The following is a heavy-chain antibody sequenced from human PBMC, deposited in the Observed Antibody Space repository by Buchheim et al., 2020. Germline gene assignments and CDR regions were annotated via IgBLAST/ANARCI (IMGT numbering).Heavy chain of an antibody. V-gene: IGHV3-48*04. CDR3: VRDLSWSFDC. D-gene: IGHD3-3*01. J-gene: IGHJ4*02. CDR2: IRSVGG. CDR1: GLTFGEES. Sequence: EVQLAESGGGLIQPGGSLRLSCSASGLTFGEESMNWVRQAPGKGLEWISRIRSVGGSYADSVKGRFTISRANAKSSLYLQMNSLRIEDTAVYFCVRDLSWSFDCWGQG.